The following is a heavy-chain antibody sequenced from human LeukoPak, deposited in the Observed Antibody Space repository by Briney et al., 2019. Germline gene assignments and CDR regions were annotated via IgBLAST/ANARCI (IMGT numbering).Heavy chain of an antibody. CDR2: MNPNSGNT. D-gene: IGHD1/OR15-1a*01. J-gene: IGHJ3*02. CDR1: GYTFTSYD. Sequence: ASVKVSCKASGYTFTSYDINLVRQATGQGLEWMGWMNPNSGNTGYAQKFQGRVTMTRNTSISTAYMELSSLRSEDTAVYYCARSSGNTDAFDIWGQGTMVTVSS. V-gene: IGHV1-8*01. CDR3: ARSSGNTDAFDI.